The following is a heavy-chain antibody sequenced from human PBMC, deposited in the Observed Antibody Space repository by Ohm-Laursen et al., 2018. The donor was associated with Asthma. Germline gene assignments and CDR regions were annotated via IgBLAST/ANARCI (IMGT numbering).Heavy chain of an antibody. Sequence: SLRLSCAASGFTFSSYAMHWVRQAPGKGLEWVAVISYDGSNRYYADSVKGRFTISRDNSKNTLYLQMNSLRAEDTAVYYCARDPYYSSSWIYYYYGMDVWGQGTTVTVSS. CDR1: GFTFSSYA. CDR3: ARDPYYSSSWIYYYYGMDV. CDR2: ISYDGSNR. J-gene: IGHJ6*02. D-gene: IGHD6-13*01. V-gene: IGHV3-30-3*01.